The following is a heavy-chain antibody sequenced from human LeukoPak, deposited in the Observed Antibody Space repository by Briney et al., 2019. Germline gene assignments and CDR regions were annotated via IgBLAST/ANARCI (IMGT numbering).Heavy chain of an antibody. D-gene: IGHD3-3*01. J-gene: IGHJ4*02. V-gene: IGHV3-15*01. CDR3: TTAVSYDFWSGSTYYFDY. Sequence: GSLSLSCAASGFPFSNAWMSWVRQAPGKGLEWVGRIKSKTDGGTTDYAAPVKGRFTISRDDSKNTLYLQMNSLKTEDTAVYYCTTAVSYDFWSGSTYYFDYWGQGTLVTVSS. CDR2: IKSKTDGGTT. CDR1: GFPFSNAW.